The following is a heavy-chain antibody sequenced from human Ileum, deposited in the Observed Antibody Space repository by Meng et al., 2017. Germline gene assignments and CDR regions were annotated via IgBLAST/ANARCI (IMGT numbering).Heavy chain of an antibody. CDR3: ARDWDWVVWDY. D-gene: IGHD3/OR15-3a*01. Sequence: GQLGASGGGLVEPGGSLRLSCAASGSTFSDHYMTWVRQAPGKGLVWVSQIKPDGRTTAYADSVKGRFTISRDNAKSTLYLEMNSLRAEDAAVYYCARDWDWVVWDYWGQGTLVTVSS. CDR1: GSTFSDHY. V-gene: IGHV3-74*01. J-gene: IGHJ4*02. CDR2: IKPDGRTT.